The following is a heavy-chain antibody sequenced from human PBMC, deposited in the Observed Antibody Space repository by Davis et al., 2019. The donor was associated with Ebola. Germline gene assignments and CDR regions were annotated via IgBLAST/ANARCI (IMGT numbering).Heavy chain of an antibody. D-gene: IGHD2/OR15-2a*01. CDR2: IYPGDSDT. Sequence: PGGSLRLSCKGSGYSFSNYWIGWVRQMPGKGLEWMGIIYPGDSDTRYSPSFQGQVTISADKSISTAYLQWGSLMASDSGMYYCARRLLPGQGGLDVWGQGTTVTVSS. J-gene: IGHJ6*02. CDR1: GYSFSNYW. CDR3: ARRLLPGQGGLDV. V-gene: IGHV5-51*01.